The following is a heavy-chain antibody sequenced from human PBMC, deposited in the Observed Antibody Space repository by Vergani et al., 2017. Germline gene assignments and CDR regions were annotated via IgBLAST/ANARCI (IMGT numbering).Heavy chain of an antibody. CDR1: GYTFTSYD. CDR3: ARAGYSYGYHYYYYMDV. CDR2: MNPNSGNT. J-gene: IGHJ6*03. V-gene: IGHV1-8*01. D-gene: IGHD5-18*01. Sequence: QVQLVQSGAEVKKPGASVKVSCKASGYTFTSYDIDWVRQATGQGLEWMGWMNPNSGNTGYAQKFQGRVTMTRNTSISTAYMELSSLRSEDTAVYYCARAGYSYGYHYYYYMDVWGKGTTVTVSS.